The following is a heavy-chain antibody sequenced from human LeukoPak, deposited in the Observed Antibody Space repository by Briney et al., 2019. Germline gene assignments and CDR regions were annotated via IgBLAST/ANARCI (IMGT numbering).Heavy chain of an antibody. J-gene: IGHJ4*02. CDR1: GGSISSYY. CDR2: IYAGGST. Sequence: PSETLSLTCTISGGSISSYYWSWIRQPAGQGLEWIGRIYAGGSTSYNPSLKSRVTMSVDTSKNQFSLKLRSVTAADTAVYYCARGLLSAVEYWGQGTLVTVSS. D-gene: IGHD6-19*01. V-gene: IGHV4-4*07. CDR3: ARGLLSAVEY.